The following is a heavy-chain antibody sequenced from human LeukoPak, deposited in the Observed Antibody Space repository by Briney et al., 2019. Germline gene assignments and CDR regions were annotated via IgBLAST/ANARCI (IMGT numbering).Heavy chain of an antibody. CDR3: ARVIVLASYVSAPHDDY. J-gene: IGHJ4*02. CDR1: GYTFTVNY. CDR2: INRKSGGT. Sequence: ASVTVSCKGSGYTFTVNYMHWLRQAPGQGMEWMGWINRKSGGTNYAERIKHRATMAKDTSISTTYMALSRLKCEDSAVNYCARVIVLASYVSAPHDDYWGQGTLVTVSS. D-gene: IGHD6-19*01. V-gene: IGHV1-2*02.